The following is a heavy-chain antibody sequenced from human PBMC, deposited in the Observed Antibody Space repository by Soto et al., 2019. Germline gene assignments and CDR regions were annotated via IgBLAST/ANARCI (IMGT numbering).Heavy chain of an antibody. D-gene: IGHD3-9*01. V-gene: IGHV3-11*01. CDR3: ARPSQDWLQLDY. Sequence: QVQLVESGGGVVKPGVSLRLTCAASGFTFSDYYMSWIRQAPGKGLERVSYISSSGSTIYYADSVKVRFTISRDNAKNSLYLQMNSLRAEDTAVDYCARPSQDWLQLDYGGQGSLVIVSS. CDR2: ISSSGSTI. J-gene: IGHJ4*02. CDR1: GFTFSDYY.